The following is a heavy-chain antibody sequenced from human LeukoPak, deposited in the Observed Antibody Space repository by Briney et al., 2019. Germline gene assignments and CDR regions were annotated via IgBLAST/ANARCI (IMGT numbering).Heavy chain of an antibody. CDR3: ARGSYGMDV. V-gene: IGHV3-23*01. CDR1: GFTFTTYA. CDR2: VSESDGTT. J-gene: IGHJ6*02. Sequence: TGGSLRLSCAASGFTFTTYAMSWVRQAPGKGLEWVSSVSESDGTTYYADSVKGRLTISRDNSKNTLHLQMNGLRAEDTAVYYCARGSYGMDVWGQGTTVTVSS.